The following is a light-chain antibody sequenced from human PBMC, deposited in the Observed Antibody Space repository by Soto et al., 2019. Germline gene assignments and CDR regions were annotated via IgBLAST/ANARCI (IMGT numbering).Light chain of an antibody. Sequence: DIQMTQFPSSLSASVGDRVTITCRASQGIRNDLGWYQQKPGKAPKRLIYAASSLQSGVPSRFSGSESGTEFTLAIRRLQPEHSATFYCLQHSTYPLTFGQGTKVEIK. CDR3: LQHSTYPLT. J-gene: IGKJ1*01. V-gene: IGKV1-17*01. CDR2: AAS. CDR1: QGIRND.